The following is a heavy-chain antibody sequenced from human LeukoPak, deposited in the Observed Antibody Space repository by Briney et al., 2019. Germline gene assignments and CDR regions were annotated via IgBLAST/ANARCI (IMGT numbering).Heavy chain of an antibody. D-gene: IGHD3-22*01. J-gene: IGHJ4*02. Sequence: GGSLRLSCAASGFTFSSYAMSWVRQAPGKGLEWVSTISGSGGSTYYADSVKGRFTISRDNSKNTLHLQMNSLRAEDTAVYYCAKSAYYDSSGFYREYYFDYWGQGTLVTVSS. CDR2: ISGSGGST. CDR3: AKSAYYDSSGFYREYYFDY. CDR1: GFTFSSYA. V-gene: IGHV3-23*01.